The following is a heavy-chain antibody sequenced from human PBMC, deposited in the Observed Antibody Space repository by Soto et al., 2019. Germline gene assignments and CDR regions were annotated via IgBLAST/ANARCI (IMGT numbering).Heavy chain of an antibody. V-gene: IGHV3-49*03. D-gene: IGHD2-8*01. CDR3: TRDLGYCTNGVCFQYYYGMEV. J-gene: IGHJ6*02. Sequence: GGSLRLSCTASGFTCGDYAMSWFCQAPGKGLEWVGFIRSRAYGGTTEYAASVKGRFTISRDDSKSIAYLQMNSLKTEDTAVYYCTRDLGYCTNGVCFQYYYGMEVWGQGTTVTVSS. CDR1: GFTCGDYA. CDR2: IRSRAYGGTT.